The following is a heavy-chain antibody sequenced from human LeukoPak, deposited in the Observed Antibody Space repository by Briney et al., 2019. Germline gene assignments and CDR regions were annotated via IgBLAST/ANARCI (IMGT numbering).Heavy chain of an antibody. Sequence: GGSLRLSCAASGFTFTNYAMSWVRQAPGKGLEWVSTIYTGGNTYYAASVKGRFTISRDFSKNTVFLHMNSLRAEDTAMYYCARGDDSGYYDYFDYWSQGALVTVSS. CDR1: GFTFTNYA. CDR3: ARGDDSGYYDYFDY. V-gene: IGHV3-23*05. CDR2: IYTGGNT. D-gene: IGHD3-22*01. J-gene: IGHJ4*02.